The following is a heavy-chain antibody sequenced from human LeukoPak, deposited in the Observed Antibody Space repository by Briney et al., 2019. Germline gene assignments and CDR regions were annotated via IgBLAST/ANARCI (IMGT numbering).Heavy chain of an antibody. J-gene: IGHJ3*02. CDR2: ISWNSGSI. CDR3: AKDGAGSVVTLGDAFDI. V-gene: IGHV3-9*01. D-gene: IGHD4-23*01. Sequence: GGSLRLSCAASGFTFSSYGMHWVRQAPGKGLEWVSGISWNSGSIGYADSVKGRFTISRDNAKNSLYLQMNSLRGEDTAVYYCAKDGAGSVVTLGDAFDIWGPGTMVTVSS. CDR1: GFTFSSYG.